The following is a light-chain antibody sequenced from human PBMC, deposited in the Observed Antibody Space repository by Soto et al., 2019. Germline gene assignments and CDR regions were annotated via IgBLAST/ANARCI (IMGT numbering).Light chain of an antibody. CDR1: QSILYSSTNKNY. J-gene: IGKJ4*01. CDR2: WAS. Sequence: DIVMTQSPDSLTVSLGERATINCKSSQSILYSSTNKNYLAWYQQKPGQPPKLLIYWASTRESGVPDRFSGGGSGTDFTLTISSLQAEDVAIYYCQQYYITPPTFGGGTKVEIK. CDR3: QQYYITPPT. V-gene: IGKV4-1*01.